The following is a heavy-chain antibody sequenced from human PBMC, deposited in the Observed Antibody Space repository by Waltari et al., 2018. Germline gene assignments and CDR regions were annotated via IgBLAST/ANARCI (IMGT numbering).Heavy chain of an antibody. CDR1: GGSISTRPYY. D-gene: IGHD4-4*01. CDR2: IYYSGTA. V-gene: IGHV4-39*01. Sequence: QLQLQESGPGLVKPSETLSLTCTVSGGSISTRPYYWXWIRQPPGKGLEWIGHIYYSGTAYYTPSLKSRVTISMDTSKNQFSLNLTSVTAADTAVYYCARLYSNXXVXXNDWIDPWGQGTLVXVSS. CDR3: ARLYSNXXVXXNDWIDP. J-gene: IGHJ5*02.